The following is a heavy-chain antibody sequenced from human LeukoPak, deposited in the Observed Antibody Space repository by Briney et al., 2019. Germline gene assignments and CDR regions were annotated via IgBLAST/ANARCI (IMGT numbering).Heavy chain of an antibody. CDR2: INPNSGGT. V-gene: IGHV1-2*02. Sequence: ASVKVSCKASGYTFTTYGISWVRQAPGQGLEWMGWINPNSGGTNYAQKFQGRVTMTRDTSISTAYMELSRLRSDDTAVYYCAREEHIVVVTAMAQYFDYWGQGTLVTVSS. J-gene: IGHJ4*02. D-gene: IGHD2-21*02. CDR1: GYTFTTYG. CDR3: AREEHIVVVTAMAQYFDY.